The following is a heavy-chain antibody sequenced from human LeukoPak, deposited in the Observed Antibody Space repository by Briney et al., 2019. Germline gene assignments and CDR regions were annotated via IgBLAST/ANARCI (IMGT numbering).Heavy chain of an antibody. CDR1: GYTFTSYD. CDR2: MNPNSGNT. Sequence: ASVKVSCKVSGYTFTSYDINWVRQATGQGLEWMGWMNPNSGNTGYAQKFQGRVTMTRNTSISTAYMELSSLRSEDTAVYYCARSPRADYRGNWFDPWGQGTLVTVSS. V-gene: IGHV1-8*01. D-gene: IGHD4-11*01. CDR3: ARSPRADYRGNWFDP. J-gene: IGHJ5*02.